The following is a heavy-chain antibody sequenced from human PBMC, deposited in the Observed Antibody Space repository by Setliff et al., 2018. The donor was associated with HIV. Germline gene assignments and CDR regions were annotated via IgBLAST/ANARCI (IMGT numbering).Heavy chain of an antibody. CDR2: IHLSDT. CDR1: GGSMGSNIYY. D-gene: IGHD6-19*01. J-gene: IGHJ4*02. CDR3: ARSSMAGFDY. V-gene: IGHV4-39*06. Sequence: SETLSLTCSVSGGSMGSNIYYWGWIRLSPTKGLEWIGSIHLSDTYYNPSLKSRVTISVDTSKDQFTLKLTSLTAADTAVYYCARSSMAGFDYWGQGKLVTISS.